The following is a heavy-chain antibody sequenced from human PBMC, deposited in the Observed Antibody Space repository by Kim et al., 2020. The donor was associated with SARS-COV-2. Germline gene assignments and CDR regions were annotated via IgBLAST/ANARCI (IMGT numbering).Heavy chain of an antibody. D-gene: IGHD6-6*01. CDR1: GGSFSGYY. V-gene: IGHV4-34*01. CDR2: INHSGST. J-gene: IGHJ5*02. CDR3: ARIAARPEGGGWFDP. Sequence: SETLSLTCAVYGGSFSGYYWSWIRQPPGKGLEWIGEINHSGSTNYNPSLKSRVTISVDTSKNQFSLKLSSVTAADTAVYYCARIAARPEGGGWFDPWGQGTLVTVSS.